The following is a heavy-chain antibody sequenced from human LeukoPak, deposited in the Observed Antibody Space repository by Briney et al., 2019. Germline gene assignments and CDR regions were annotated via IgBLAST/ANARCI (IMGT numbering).Heavy chain of an antibody. CDR1: VGTFRSYA. CDR2: IIPILGIA. V-gene: IGHV1-69*04. CDR3: ARDPMVRGVIILYFDY. Sequence: TVKVSCTASVGTFRSYAISCVRQAPGQGLEWLGRIIPILGIANYAQKFQGRVTITADKSTSTAYMELSSLRSEDTAVYYCARDPMVRGVIILYFDYWGQGTLVTVSS. D-gene: IGHD3-10*01. J-gene: IGHJ4*02.